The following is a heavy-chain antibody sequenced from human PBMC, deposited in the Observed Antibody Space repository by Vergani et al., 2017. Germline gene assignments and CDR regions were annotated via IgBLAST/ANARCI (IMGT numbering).Heavy chain of an antibody. D-gene: IGHD3-22*01. V-gene: IGHV3-33*06. J-gene: IGHJ4*02. CDR1: GFTFSSYG. CDR2: IWYDGSSK. Sequence: QVQLVESGGGVVQPGRSLRLSCAASGFTFSSYGMHWVRQAPGKGLEWVAVIWYDGSSKYYADSVKGRFTISRDNSKHTLYLQMNSLRAEDTAVYYCAKEGITMIVWYFDYWGQGTLVTVSS. CDR3: AKEGITMIVWYFDY.